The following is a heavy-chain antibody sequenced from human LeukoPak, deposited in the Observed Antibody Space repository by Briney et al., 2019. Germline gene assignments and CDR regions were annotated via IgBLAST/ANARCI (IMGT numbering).Heavy chain of an antibody. CDR3: ARGRNDNGGMFYDS. CDR1: GGSIRSYY. CDR2: ISYSGYT. Sequence: SETLSLTCTVSGGSIRSYYWSWIRQAPGKGLEWVGFISYSGYTSYSPSLKSRVAISVDTSKSQFSLRLSSMTAADTAIYYCARGRNDNGGMFYDSWAQGTLVTVSS. V-gene: IGHV4-59*01. D-gene: IGHD4-23*01. J-gene: IGHJ4*02.